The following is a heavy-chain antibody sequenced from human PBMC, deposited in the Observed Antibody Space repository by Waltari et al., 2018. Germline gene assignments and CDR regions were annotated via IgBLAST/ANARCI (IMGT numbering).Heavy chain of an antibody. CDR3: AKSPYDFWSGLDY. CDR1: GFTFDDYA. D-gene: IGHD3-3*01. CDR2: ISWNSGSI. V-gene: IGHV3-9*03. J-gene: IGHJ4*02. Sequence: EVQLVESGGGLVQPGRSLRLSCAASGFTFDDYAIHSVRQAAGKGLEWVSGISWNSGSIGYADSVKGRFTISRDNAKNSLYLQMNSLRAEDMALYYCAKSPYDFWSGLDYWGQGTLVTVSS.